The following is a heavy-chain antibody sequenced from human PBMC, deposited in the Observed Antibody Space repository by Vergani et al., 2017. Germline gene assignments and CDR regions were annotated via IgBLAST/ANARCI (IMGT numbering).Heavy chain of an antibody. CDR3: ARGWYQLPNFDY. V-gene: IGHV3-43*01. J-gene: IGHJ4*02. CDR1: GFTFDDYT. D-gene: IGHD2-2*01. CDR2: ISWDGGST. Sequence: VQLVESGGGLVQPGGSLRLSCAASGFTFDDYTMHWVRQAPGKGLEWVSLISWDGGSTYYADSVKGRFTISRDNSKNSLYLQMNSLRTEDTALYYCARGWYQLPNFDYWGQGTLVTVSS.